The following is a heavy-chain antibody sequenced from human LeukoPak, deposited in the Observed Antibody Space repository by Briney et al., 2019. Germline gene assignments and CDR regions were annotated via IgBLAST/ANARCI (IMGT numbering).Heavy chain of an antibody. J-gene: IGHJ4*02. CDR1: GFTFSSYA. D-gene: IGHD3-10*01. Sequence: GGSLRLSCAASGFTFSSYAMSWVRQAPGKGLEWVSSISSSSGYVHYADSVKGRFTISRDNAKNSLFLQMNSLRAEDTAVYYCAKDLTITMVRGVIITSPDYWGQGTLVTVSS. CDR2: ISSSSGYV. CDR3: AKDLTITMVRGVIITSPDY. V-gene: IGHV3-21*01.